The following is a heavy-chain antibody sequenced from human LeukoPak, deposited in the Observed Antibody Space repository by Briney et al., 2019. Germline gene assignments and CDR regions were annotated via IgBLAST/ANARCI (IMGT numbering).Heavy chain of an antibody. J-gene: IGHJ4*02. D-gene: IGHD4/OR15-4a*01. CDR2: ISSSGYNT. CDR3: AKDRLCDY. Sequence: GGSLRLSCEASGFTFTKYAMSWVRQAPGKGLEWVSSISSSGYNTYYADSVEGRFTISRDNSNNTLYLQMNSLRAEDTAIYYCAKDRLCDYWGQGTLVTVSS. CDR1: GFTFTKYA. V-gene: IGHV3-23*01.